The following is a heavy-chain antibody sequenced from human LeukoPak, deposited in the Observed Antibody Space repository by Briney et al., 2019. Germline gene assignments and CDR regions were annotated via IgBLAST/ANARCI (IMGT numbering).Heavy chain of an antibody. J-gene: IGHJ4*02. V-gene: IGHV1-2*02. Sequence: GASVKVSCKASGYTFTGYYMHWVRQAPGQGLEWMGWINPNSGGTNYAQKFQGRVTMTRDTSISTAYMELSRLRSDDTAVYYCARDYGSMVRGVRFDYWGQGTLVTVSS. CDR1: GYTFTGYY. CDR2: INPNSGGT. CDR3: ARDYGSMVRGVRFDY. D-gene: IGHD3-10*01.